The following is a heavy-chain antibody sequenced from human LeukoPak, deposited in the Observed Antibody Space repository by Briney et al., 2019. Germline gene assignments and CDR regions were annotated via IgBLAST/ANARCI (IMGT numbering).Heavy chain of an antibody. CDR2: ISSSGSTI. V-gene: IGHV3-48*03. D-gene: IGHD4-23*01. CDR1: GFTFSSYE. CDR3: ARGRWDAFDI. J-gene: IGHJ3*02. Sequence: GGSLRLSCAASGFTFSSYEMNWVRRAPGKGLEWVSYISSSGSTIYYADSVKGRFTISRDNAKNSLYLQMNSLRAEDTAVYYCARGRWDAFDIWGQGTMVTVSS.